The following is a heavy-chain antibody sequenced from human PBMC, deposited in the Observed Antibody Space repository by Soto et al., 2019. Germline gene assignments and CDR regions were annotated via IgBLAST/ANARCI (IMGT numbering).Heavy chain of an antibody. CDR1: GYTFTSYA. CDR2: INTNTGNP. Sequence: ASVKVSCKASGYTFTSYAMNWVRQAPGQGLEWMGWINTNTGNPTYAQGFTGRFVFSLDTSVSTAYLQICSLKAEDTAVYYCARDFDTAMVPGWYFDLWGRGTLVNVS. V-gene: IGHV7-4-1*01. CDR3: ARDFDTAMVPGWYFDL. J-gene: IGHJ2*01. D-gene: IGHD5-18*01.